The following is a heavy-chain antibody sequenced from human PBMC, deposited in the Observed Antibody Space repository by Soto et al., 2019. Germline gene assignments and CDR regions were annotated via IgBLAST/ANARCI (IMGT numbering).Heavy chain of an antibody. CDR1: GGSISSYY. D-gene: IGHD6-13*01. CDR3: ARDTWTAAAGRYYYYGMDV. V-gene: IGHV4-59*01. CDR2: MYYSGST. Sequence: SETLSLTCTVSGGSISSYYWSWIRQPPGKGLEWVGYMYYSGSTNYNPSLKSRVTISVDTSKNQFSLKLSSVTAADTAVYYCARDTWTAAAGRYYYYGMDVWGQGTTVTVSS. J-gene: IGHJ6*02.